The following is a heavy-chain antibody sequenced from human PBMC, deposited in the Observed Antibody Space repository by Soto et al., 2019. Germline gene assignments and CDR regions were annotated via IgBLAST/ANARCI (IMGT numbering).Heavy chain of an antibody. J-gene: IGHJ4*02. Sequence: SETLSLTCAVHGGSFSGYYWSWIRQPPGKGLEWIGEINHSGSTNYNPSLKSRVTISVDTSKNQFSLKLSSVTAADTAVYYCAKWIGMVATSFAYWGQGTLVTVSS. CDR1: GGSFSGYY. CDR2: INHSGST. CDR3: AKWIGMVATSFAY. D-gene: IGHD5-12*01. V-gene: IGHV4-34*01.